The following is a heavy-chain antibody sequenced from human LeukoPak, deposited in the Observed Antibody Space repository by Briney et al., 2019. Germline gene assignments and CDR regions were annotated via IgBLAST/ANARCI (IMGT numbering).Heavy chain of an antibody. V-gene: IGHV1-69*05. CDR2: IIPIFGTA. CDR1: EAPLSAIP. Sequence: GASVKVSCKASEAPLSAIPTAWVGQAPGQGLEWMGGIIPIFGTANYAQKFHGRVTITTDESTSTAYMELSSLRSEDTAVYYCASHDYWGQGTLVTVSS. J-gene: IGHJ4*02. CDR3: ASHDY.